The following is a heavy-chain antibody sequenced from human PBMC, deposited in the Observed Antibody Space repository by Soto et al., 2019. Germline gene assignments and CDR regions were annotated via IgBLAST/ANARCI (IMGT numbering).Heavy chain of an antibody. CDR2: IYYSGST. D-gene: IGHD6-13*01. Sequence: SETLSLTCTVSGGSISSGGYYWSWIRQHPGKGLEWIGYIYYSGSTYYNPSLKSRVTISVDTSKNQFSLKLSSVTVADTAVYYCATYSSSWVIDYWGQGTLVTVS. CDR3: ATYSSSWVIDY. CDR1: GGSISSGGYY. V-gene: IGHV4-31*03. J-gene: IGHJ4*02.